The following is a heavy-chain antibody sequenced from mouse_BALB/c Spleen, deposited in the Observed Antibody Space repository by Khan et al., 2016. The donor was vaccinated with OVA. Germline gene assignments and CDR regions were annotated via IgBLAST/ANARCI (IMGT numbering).Heavy chain of an antibody. Sequence: QVQLKQSGPGLVAPSQSLSITCTISGFSLTNYGVHWVRQPPGKGLEWLVVIWSDGSTTYNSALKSRLTITKDNSKSQVFLKMNSLQTDDTAIYFCARQPYYHYNVMDYWGQGISGTVSP. J-gene: IGHJ4*01. CDR1: GFSLTNYG. CDR3: ARQPYYHYNVMDY. D-gene: IGHD2-10*01. V-gene: IGHV2-6-1*01. CDR2: IWSDGST.